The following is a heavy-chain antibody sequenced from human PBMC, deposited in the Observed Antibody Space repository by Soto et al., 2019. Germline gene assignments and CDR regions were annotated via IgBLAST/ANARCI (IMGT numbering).Heavy chain of an antibody. V-gene: IGHV3-30-3*01. CDR2: ISYDGSNK. D-gene: IGHD5-18*01. CDR1: GFTFSSYA. Sequence: QVQLVESGGGVVQPGRSLRLSCAASGFTFSSYAMHWVRQAPGKGLEWVAVISYDGSNKYYADSVKGRFTISRDNFKNTLYPQMNSLRAEDTAVYYCARVNVDTATATDYWGQGTLVTVSS. CDR3: ARVNVDTATATDY. J-gene: IGHJ4*02.